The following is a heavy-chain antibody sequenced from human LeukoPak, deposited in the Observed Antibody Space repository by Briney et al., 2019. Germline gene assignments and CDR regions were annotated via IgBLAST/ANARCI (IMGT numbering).Heavy chain of an antibody. V-gene: IGHV3-7*01. CDR2: IKQDGGEK. CDR1: GFTFSGYW. Sequence: GGSLTLSCEASGFTFSGYWMSWPRQAPGKGLEWVANIKQDGGEKYYVDSVKGRFTISRDNAKNSLYLQMNSLRAEDTAVYYCARDRGFGQADVWGKGTTVTVSS. CDR3: ARDRGFGQADV. J-gene: IGHJ6*04. D-gene: IGHD3-10*01.